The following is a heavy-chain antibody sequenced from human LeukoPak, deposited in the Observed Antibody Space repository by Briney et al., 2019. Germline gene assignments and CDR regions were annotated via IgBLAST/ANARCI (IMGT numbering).Heavy chain of an antibody. J-gene: IGHJ4*02. CDR3: AREGNDFWSGYGYYFDY. CDR1: GFTFSSYS. V-gene: IGHV3-21*01. D-gene: IGHD3-3*01. CDR2: ISSSSSSYI. Sequence: GGSLRLSCAASGFTFSSYSMNWVRQAPGKGLEWVSSISSSSSSYIYYADSVKGRFTISRDNAKNSLYLQMNSLRAEDTAVYYCAREGNDFWSGYGYYFDYWGQGTLVTVSS.